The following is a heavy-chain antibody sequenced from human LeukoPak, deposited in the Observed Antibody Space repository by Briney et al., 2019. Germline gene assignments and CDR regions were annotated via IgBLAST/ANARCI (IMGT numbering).Heavy chain of an antibody. V-gene: IGHV4-34*01. J-gene: IGHJ4*02. CDR2: INHSGST. D-gene: IGHD6-6*01. CDR3: ARAPRQRTFDY. Sequence: PSETLSLTCAVYGGSFSGYYWSWIRQPPGKGLEWIGEINHSGSTNYNPSLKGRVTISVDTSKNQFSLKLSSVTAADTAVYYCARAPRQRTFDYWGQGTLVTVSS. CDR1: GGSFSGYY.